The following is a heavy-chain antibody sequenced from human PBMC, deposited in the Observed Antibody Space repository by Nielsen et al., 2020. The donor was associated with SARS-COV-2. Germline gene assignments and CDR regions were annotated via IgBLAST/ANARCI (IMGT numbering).Heavy chain of an antibody. V-gene: IGHV1-18*01. Sequence: ASVKVSCKASGYTFTSYGISWVRQAPGQGLEWMGWISAYNGNTNYAQKLQGRVTMTTDTSTSTAYMELRSLRSDDTAVYYCARVLHSSGWSEGGGMDVWGQGTTVTVSS. J-gene: IGHJ6*02. CDR1: GYTFTSYG. D-gene: IGHD6-19*01. CDR2: ISAYNGNT. CDR3: ARVLHSSGWSEGGGMDV.